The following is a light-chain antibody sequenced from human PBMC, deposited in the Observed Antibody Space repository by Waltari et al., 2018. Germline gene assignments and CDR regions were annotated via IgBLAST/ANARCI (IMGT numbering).Light chain of an antibody. CDR3: QVWDSSSDHNV. Sequence: SYVLTQPPSVSVAPGKTARITCGGNNIGSKSVHWYQQKPGQAPVLVIYYDSDRPSGIPERFSGSNSGNTATLTISRVEAGDEADDYCQVWDSSSDHNVFGSGTKVTVL. CDR2: YDS. CDR1: NIGSKS. J-gene: IGLJ6*01. V-gene: IGLV3-21*04.